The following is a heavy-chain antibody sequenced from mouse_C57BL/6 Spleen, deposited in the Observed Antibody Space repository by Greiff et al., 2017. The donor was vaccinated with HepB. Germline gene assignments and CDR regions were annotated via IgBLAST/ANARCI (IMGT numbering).Heavy chain of an antibody. V-gene: IGHV1-55*01. Sequence: VQLQQPGAELVKPGASVKMSCKASGYTFTSYWITWVKQRPGQGLEWIGDIYPGSGSTNYNEKFKSKATLTVDTSSSTAYMQLSSLTSEDSAVYYCARTGYGSSGYFDVWGTGTTVTVSS. CDR3: ARTGYGSSGYFDV. CDR1: GYTFTSYW. D-gene: IGHD1-1*01. J-gene: IGHJ1*03. CDR2: IYPGSGST.